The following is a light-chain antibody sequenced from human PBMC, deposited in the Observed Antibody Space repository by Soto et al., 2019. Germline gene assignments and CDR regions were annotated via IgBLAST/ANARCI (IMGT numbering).Light chain of an antibody. V-gene: IGKV1-27*01. CDR1: QGISNY. CDR3: QKYNGGQWT. CDR2: AAS. Sequence: DIQMTQSPSSLSASVGDRVTITCRPSQGISNYLAWFQQKAGKVPKLLIYAASSLQSGVPSRFSGSGSGTEFTLTISSLQPEDVATYYCQKYNGGQWTFGQGTKVDIK. J-gene: IGKJ1*01.